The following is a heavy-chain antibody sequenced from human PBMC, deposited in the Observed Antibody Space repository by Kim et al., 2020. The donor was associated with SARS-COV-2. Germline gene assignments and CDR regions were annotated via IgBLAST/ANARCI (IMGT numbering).Heavy chain of an antibody. CDR2: IWYDVSNK. V-gene: IGHV3-33*01. D-gene: IGHD6-13*01. J-gene: IGHJ5*02. CDR1: GFTFSSYG. Sequence: LSLTCAASGFTFSSYGMHWVRQAPGKGLEWVAVIWYDVSNKYYADSVKGRFTISRDNSKNTLYLQMNSLRAEDTAVYYCARDRIAAAGWWFDPWGQGTLVTVSS. CDR3: ARDRIAAAGWWFDP.